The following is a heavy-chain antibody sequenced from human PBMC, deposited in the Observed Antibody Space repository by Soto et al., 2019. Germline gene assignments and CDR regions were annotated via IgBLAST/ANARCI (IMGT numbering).Heavy chain of an antibody. CDR2: IYYSGST. V-gene: IGHV4-59*01. D-gene: IGHD6-19*01. CDR3: ARVPWQWLGGYAFDI. Sequence: SETLSLTCTVSGGSIISYYWSWIRQPPGKGLEWIGYIYYSGSTNYNPSLKSRATISVDTSKNQFTLKLSSVTAADTAVYYCARVPWQWLGGYAFDIWGQGTMVTVSS. CDR1: GGSIISYY. J-gene: IGHJ3*02.